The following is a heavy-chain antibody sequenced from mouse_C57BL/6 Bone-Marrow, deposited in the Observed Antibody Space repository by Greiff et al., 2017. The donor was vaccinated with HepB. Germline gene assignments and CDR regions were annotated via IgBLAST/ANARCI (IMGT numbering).Heavy chain of an antibody. J-gene: IGHJ2*01. D-gene: IGHD2-3*01. V-gene: IGHV1-59*01. CDR3: ARWNGYYPY. CDR1: GYTFTSYW. Sequence: QVQLQQPGAELVRPGTSVKLSCKASGYTFTSYWMHWVKQRPGQGLEWIGVIDPSDSYTNYNQKFKGKATLTVDTSSSTAYMQLSSLTSEDSAVYYCARWNGYYPYWGQGTTRTVSS. CDR2: IDPSDSYT.